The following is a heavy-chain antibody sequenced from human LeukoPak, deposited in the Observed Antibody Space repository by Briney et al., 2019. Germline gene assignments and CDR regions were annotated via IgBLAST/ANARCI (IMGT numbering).Heavy chain of an antibody. V-gene: IGHV3-30-3*01. J-gene: IGHJ6*02. CDR1: GFTFSNYW. D-gene: IGHD2-21*02. Sequence: GGSLRLSCAASGFTFSNYWMTWVRQAPGKGLEWVAVISYDGSNKYYADSVKGRFTISRDNSKNTLYLQMNSLRAKDTAVYYCARDLAYCGGDCYAQTYYYYGMDVWGQGTTVTVSS. CDR3: ARDLAYCGGDCYAQTYYYYGMDV. CDR2: ISYDGSNK.